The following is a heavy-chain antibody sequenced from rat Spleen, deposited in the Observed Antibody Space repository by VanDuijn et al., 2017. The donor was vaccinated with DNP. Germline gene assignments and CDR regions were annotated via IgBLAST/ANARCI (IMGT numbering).Heavy chain of an antibody. CDR3: TTDFERGY. CDR2: ITASGSST. D-gene: IGHD1-11*01. Sequence: EVQLVESGGGLVQPGRSPKLSCAASGFTFSYYGMAWVRQAPKKGLEWVASITASGSSTYYRDSVKGRFTISRDNAKSTLYLQMDSLRSEDAATYYCTTDFERGYWGQGVMVTVSS. V-gene: IGHV5-19*01. CDR1: GFTFSYYG. J-gene: IGHJ2*01.